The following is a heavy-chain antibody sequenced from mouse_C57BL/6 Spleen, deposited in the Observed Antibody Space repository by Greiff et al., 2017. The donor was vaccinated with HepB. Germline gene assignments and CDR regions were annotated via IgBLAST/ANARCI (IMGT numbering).Heavy chain of an antibody. CDR2: IDPEDGEP. CDR3: ARFDYYGSSYGYNS. V-gene: IGHV14-2*01. D-gene: IGHD1-1*01. CDR1: GFNIKAYY. Sequence: EVQLQQSGAELVKPGASVKLSSTASGFNIKAYYMHWVKQRTEQGLEWIGRIDPEDGEPKYAPKFQGKATITAETSSKTAYLQLSSLTSEDTAVYYCARFDYYGSSYGYNSWGQGTTLTVSS. J-gene: IGHJ2*01.